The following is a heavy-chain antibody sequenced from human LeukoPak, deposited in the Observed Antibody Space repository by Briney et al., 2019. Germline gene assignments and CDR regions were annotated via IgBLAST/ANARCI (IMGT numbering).Heavy chain of an antibody. Sequence: GASVKVSCKASGGTFSSYAISWVRQAPGQGLEWMGGIIPIFGTANYAQKFQGRVTITTDESTSTAYMELSSLRSEDTAVYYCARAASNDFWSGYYTGNWFDPWGQGTLVTVSS. CDR3: ARAASNDFWSGYYTGNWFDP. D-gene: IGHD3-3*01. CDR2: IIPIFGTA. V-gene: IGHV1-69*05. J-gene: IGHJ5*02. CDR1: GGTFSSYA.